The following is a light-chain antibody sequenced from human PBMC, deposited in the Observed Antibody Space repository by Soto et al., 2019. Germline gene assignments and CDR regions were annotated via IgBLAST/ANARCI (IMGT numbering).Light chain of an antibody. CDR1: SSDVGGYNY. Sequence: QSALAQPASVSGSPGQSITISCTGASSDVGGYNYVSWYQQHPGKAPKLMIYEVNNRPSGVSNRFSGSKSGNTASLTISGLPADDEADYYCSSYTSSSTLVFGTGTKLTVL. CDR2: EVN. J-gene: IGLJ1*01. CDR3: SSYTSSSTLV. V-gene: IGLV2-14*01.